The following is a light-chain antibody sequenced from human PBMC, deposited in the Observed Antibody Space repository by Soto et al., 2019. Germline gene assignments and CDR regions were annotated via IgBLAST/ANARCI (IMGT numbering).Light chain of an antibody. Sequence: QSVLTQPASVSGSPGQSITISCTGTSSDVGGYKYVSWYQQHPDKAPKLIIFEVSNRPSGISSRFSGSKSSNTASLTISGLQAEDEADYYCASYTSSSTSVIFGRGTQLTVL. J-gene: IGLJ2*01. CDR1: SSDVGGYKY. CDR2: EVS. CDR3: ASYTSSSTSVI. V-gene: IGLV2-14*01.